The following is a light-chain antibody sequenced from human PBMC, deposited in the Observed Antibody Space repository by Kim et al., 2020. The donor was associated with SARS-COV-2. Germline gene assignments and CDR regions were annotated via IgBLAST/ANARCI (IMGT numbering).Light chain of an antibody. CDR3: NPRDSNDNVV. V-gene: IGLV3-19*01. Sequence: SSELTQDPAVSAALGQTVRITCQGASLRSYYATWYQQKPGQAPILVIYGKNNRPSGIPDRFSGSSSGNTASLTTTGTQAGDEADYHRNPRDSNDNVVFGG. J-gene: IGLJ2*01. CDR1: SLRSYY. CDR2: GKN.